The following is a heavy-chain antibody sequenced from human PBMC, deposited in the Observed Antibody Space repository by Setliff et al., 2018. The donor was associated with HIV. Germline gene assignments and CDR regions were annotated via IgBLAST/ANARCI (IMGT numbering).Heavy chain of an antibody. J-gene: IGHJ4*02. CDR3: VRHADSLDY. CDR1: GYTFTGYY. V-gene: IGHV1-2*06. Sequence: ASVKVSCKASGYTFTGYYMHWVRQAPGQGLEWMGRIYPNSGGTNSAQKFQGRVTMTRDTSVSTAYMELNRLRSDDTAAYYCVRHADSLDYWGQGTLVTVSS. CDR2: IYPNSGGT. D-gene: IGHD4-4*01.